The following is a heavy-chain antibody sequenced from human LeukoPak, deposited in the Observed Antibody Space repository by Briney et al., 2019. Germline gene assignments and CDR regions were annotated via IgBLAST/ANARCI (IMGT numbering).Heavy chain of an antibody. CDR3: ARVSSIYYPLES. CDR2: INPNTGST. J-gene: IGHJ4*02. V-gene: IGHV1-46*01. Sequence: ASVKVSCKASGYTFTNYYMHWVRQAPGQGLEWMAIINPNTGSTSYPQKFQGRVTVTRDTSTSTLYMELSSLRSEDTAAYYCARVSSIYYPLESWGQGTLVTVSS. D-gene: IGHD6-13*01. CDR1: GYTFTNYY.